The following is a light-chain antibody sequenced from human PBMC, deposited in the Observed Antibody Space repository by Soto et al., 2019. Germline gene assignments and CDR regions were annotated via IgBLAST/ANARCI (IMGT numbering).Light chain of an antibody. V-gene: IGKV3-20*01. J-gene: IGKJ5*01. CDR2: GAS. CDR1: QSLSSTF. Sequence: EIVLTQSPATLSLSPGEIATLSCRASQSLSSTFLAWYQQKPGQAPRLLIYGASSRATGIPDRFSGSGSGTDFTLTISRLEPEDFAVYYCQQYGTSPFGQGTRLEIK. CDR3: QQYGTSP.